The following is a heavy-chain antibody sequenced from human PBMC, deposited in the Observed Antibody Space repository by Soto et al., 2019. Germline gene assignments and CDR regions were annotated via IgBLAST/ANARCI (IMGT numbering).Heavy chain of an antibody. J-gene: IGHJ2*01. Sequence: QVQLVQSGAEVKKPGSSVKVSCKASGGTFSSYTISWVRQAPGQGLEWMGRIIPILGIANYAQKFQGRVTITADKSTSTAYMELSSLRSEDTAVYCCARELRPYWYFDLWGRGTLVTVSS. CDR3: ARELRPYWYFDL. D-gene: IGHD1-7*01. CDR1: GGTFSSYT. V-gene: IGHV1-69*02. CDR2: IIPILGIA.